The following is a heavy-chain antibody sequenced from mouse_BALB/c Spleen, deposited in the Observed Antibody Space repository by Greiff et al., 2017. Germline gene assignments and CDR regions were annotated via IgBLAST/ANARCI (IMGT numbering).Heavy chain of an antibody. CDR3: APYGSRDY. CDR1: GFNIKDTY. J-gene: IGHJ2*01. V-gene: IGHV14-3*02. CDR2: IDPANGNT. D-gene: IGHD1-1*01. Sequence: EVMLVESGAELVKPGASVKLSCTASGFNIKDTYMHWVKQRPEQGLEWIGRIDPANGNTKYDPKFQGKATITADTSSNTAYLQLSSLTSEDTAVYYCAPYGSRDYWGQGTTLTVSS.